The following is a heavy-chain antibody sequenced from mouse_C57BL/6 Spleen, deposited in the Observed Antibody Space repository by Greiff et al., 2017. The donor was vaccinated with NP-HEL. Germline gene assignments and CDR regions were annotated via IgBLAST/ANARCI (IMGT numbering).Heavy chain of an antibody. CDR2: INPNNGGT. CDR3: ARRGGGGAMDY. V-gene: IGHV1-26*01. J-gene: IGHJ4*01. Sequence: VQLQQSGPELVKPGASVKISCKASGYTFTDYYMNWVKQSHGKSLEWIGDINPNNGGTSYNQKFKGKATLTVDKSSSTAYMELRSLTSEDSAVYYCARRGGGGAMDYWGQGTSVTVSS. CDR1: GYTFTDYY.